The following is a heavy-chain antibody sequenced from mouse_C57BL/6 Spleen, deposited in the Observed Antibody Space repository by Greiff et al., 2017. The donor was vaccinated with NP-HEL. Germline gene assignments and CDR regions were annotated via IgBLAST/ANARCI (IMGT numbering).Heavy chain of an antibody. CDR1: GFSLTSYG. D-gene: IGHD2-10*01. CDR2: IWSGGST. J-gene: IGHJ4*01. Sequence: VMLVESGPGLVQPSQSLSITCTVSGFSLTSYGVHWVRQSPGKGLEWLGVIWSGGSTDYNAAFISRLSISKDNSKSQVFFKMNSLQADDTAIYYCARPTNGFMEAMDYWGQGTSVTVSS. V-gene: IGHV2-2*01. CDR3: ARPTNGFMEAMDY.